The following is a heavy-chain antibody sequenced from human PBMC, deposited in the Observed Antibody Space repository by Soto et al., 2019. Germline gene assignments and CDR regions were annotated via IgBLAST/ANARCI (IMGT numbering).Heavy chain of an antibody. V-gene: IGHV1-18*01. J-gene: IGHJ4*02. CDR3: ARSGPRAGY. CDR1: GYTFTSYA. Sequence: QVQLVQSGAEVKKPGASVTVSCKASGYTFTSYAISWVRQAPGQGLEWMGWISAYNGNTNYAQKLQGRVTMTTGTSTTTPYRELRSLRSDDSAGYYCARSGPRAGYWGQGTLVTVSS. CDR2: ISAYNGNT.